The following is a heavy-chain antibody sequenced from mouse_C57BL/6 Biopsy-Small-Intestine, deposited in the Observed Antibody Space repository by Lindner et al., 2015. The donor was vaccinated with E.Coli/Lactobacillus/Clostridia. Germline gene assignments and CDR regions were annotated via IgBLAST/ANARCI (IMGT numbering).Heavy chain of an antibody. CDR3: ARTTTVVPDY. CDR1: GFTFSDYG. CDR2: ISSGSSTI. Sequence: VQLQESGGGLVKPGGSLKFSCAASGFTFSDYGMHWVRQAPEKGLEWVAYISSGSSTIYYADTVKGRFTISRDNAKNTLFLQMTSLRSEDTAMYYCARTTTVVPDYWGQGTTLTVSS. V-gene: IGHV5-17*01. J-gene: IGHJ2*01. D-gene: IGHD1-1*01.